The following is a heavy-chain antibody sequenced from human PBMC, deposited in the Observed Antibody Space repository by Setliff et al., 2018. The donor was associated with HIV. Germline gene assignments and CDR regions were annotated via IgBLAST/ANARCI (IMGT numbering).Heavy chain of an antibody. CDR2: IYYSGST. Sequence: SETLSLTCSVSGVAISSGVYYWSWIRQHPGKGLEWIGYIYYSGSTFYNPSLNGRVSISADTSENQFFLKLTSVTAADTAVFYCARESQTGAAFDIWGQGTMVTV. CDR3: ARESQTGAAFDI. J-gene: IGHJ3*02. CDR1: GVAISSGVYY. V-gene: IGHV4-31*03. D-gene: IGHD7-27*01.